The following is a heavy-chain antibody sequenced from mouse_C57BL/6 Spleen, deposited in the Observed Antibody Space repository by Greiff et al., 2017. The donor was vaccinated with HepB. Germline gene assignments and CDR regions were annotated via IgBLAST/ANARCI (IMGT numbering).Heavy chain of an antibody. J-gene: IGHJ2*01. CDR3: VRHGSSPFDY. D-gene: IGHD1-1*01. CDR2: IRSKSNNYAT. Sequence: EVKLVESGGGLVQPKGSLKLSCAASGFSFNTYAMNWVRQAPGKGLEWVARIRSKSNNYATYYADSVKDRFTISRDDSESMLYLQMNNLKTEDTAMYYCVRHGSSPFDYWGQGTTLTVSS. CDR1: GFSFNTYA. V-gene: IGHV10-1*01.